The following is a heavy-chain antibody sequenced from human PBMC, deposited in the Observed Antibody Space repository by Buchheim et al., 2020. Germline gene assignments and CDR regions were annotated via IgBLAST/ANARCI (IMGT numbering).Heavy chain of an antibody. D-gene: IGHD6-6*01. CDR2: ISGSGGST. J-gene: IGHJ6*02. CDR3: AKAYSSSRLLCYYYGIDV. CDR1: GFTFSSYA. V-gene: IGHV3-23*04. Sequence: EVQLVESGGGLVQPGGSLRLSCAASGFTFSSYAMSWVRQAPGKGLEWVSAISGSGGSTYYADSVKGRFTISRDNSKNTLYLKMYSLRAEDTAVYYCAKAYSSSRLLCYYYGIDVWGQGTT.